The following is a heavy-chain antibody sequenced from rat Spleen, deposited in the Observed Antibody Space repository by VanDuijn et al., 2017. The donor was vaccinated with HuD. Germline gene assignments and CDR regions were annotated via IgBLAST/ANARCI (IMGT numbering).Heavy chain of an antibody. J-gene: IGHJ2*01. CDR2: IIYDGSST. Sequence: EVQLVESGGGLVQPGRSMKLSCVVSGFTFSDYNMAWVRQAPKKGLEWVATIIYDGSSTYYRDSVKGRFTISRDNAKSTLYLQMNSLRSEDTATYYCTREPIAAISTGVYYGLSYFDYWGQGVMVTVSS. D-gene: IGHD1-2*01. CDR3: TREPIAAISTGVYYGLSYFDY. CDR1: GFTFSDYN. V-gene: IGHV5-7*01.